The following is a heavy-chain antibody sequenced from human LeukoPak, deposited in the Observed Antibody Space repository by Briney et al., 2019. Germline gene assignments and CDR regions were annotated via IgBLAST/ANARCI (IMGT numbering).Heavy chain of an antibody. CDR1: GGSFSGYY. CDR2: INHSGST. CDR3: ARDYDSSGYDGY. J-gene: IGHJ4*02. V-gene: IGHV4-34*01. D-gene: IGHD3-22*01. Sequence: SETLSLTCAVYGGSFSGYYWSWIRQPPGKGLEWIGEINHSGSTNYNPSLKSRVTISVDTSKNQFSLKLSSVTAADTAVYYCARDYDSSGYDGYWGQGTLVTVSS.